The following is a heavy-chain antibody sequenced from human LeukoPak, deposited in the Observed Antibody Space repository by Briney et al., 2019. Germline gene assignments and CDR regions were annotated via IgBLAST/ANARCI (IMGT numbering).Heavy chain of an antibody. V-gene: IGHV3-48*01. D-gene: IGHD2/OR15-2a*01. CDR2: ISSSSSTI. CDR3: ARGAKGNNAFDI. Sequence: GGSLRLSCAASGFTFSSYSMNWVRQAPGKGLEWVSYISSSSSTIYYADSVKGRYTISRDNAKNSLYLQMNSLRAEDTAVYYCARGAKGNNAFDIWGQGTMVTVSS. J-gene: IGHJ3*02. CDR1: GFTFSSYS.